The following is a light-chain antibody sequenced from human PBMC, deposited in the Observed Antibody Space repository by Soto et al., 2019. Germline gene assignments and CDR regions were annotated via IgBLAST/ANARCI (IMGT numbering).Light chain of an antibody. CDR2: SDN. CDR3: AAWDVSFVV. Sequence: QSVLTQPPSASGTPEQGITISCSGGSSNIGTNTVTWYQQLPGTAPRLLIYSDNQRPSGVPDRFSGSKSGTSASLAISGLQSEDEADYYCAAWDVSFVVFGGGTKLTVL. V-gene: IGLV1-44*01. J-gene: IGLJ2*01. CDR1: SSNIGTNT.